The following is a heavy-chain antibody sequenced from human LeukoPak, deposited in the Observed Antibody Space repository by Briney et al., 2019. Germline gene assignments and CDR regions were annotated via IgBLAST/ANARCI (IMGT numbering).Heavy chain of an antibody. D-gene: IGHD3-10*01. CDR2: IYSGGST. J-gene: IGHJ4*02. Sequence: GGSLRLSCAASGFTVSSNYMSWVRQAPGKGLEWVSVIYSGGSTYYADSVKGRFTISRDNSKNTLYLQMNSLRAEDTAVYYCARVQRNKYYYGSGTGPRGYWGQGTLVTVSS. CDR1: GFTVSSNY. CDR3: ARVQRNKYYYGSGTGPRGY. V-gene: IGHV3-66*01.